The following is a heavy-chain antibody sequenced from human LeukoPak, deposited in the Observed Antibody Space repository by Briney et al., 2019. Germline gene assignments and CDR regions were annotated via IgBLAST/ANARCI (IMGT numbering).Heavy chain of an antibody. V-gene: IGHV3-30*18. J-gene: IGHJ6*02. CDR1: GFTFSSYG. CDR2: ISYDGSNK. Sequence: GGSLRLSCAASGFTFSSYGMHWVRQAPGKGLERVAVISYDGSNKYYADSVKGRFTISRDNSKNTLYLQMNSLRAEDTAVYYCAKDSTTHYYYGMDVWGQGTTVTVSS. CDR3: AKDSTTHYYYGMDV. D-gene: IGHD4-11*01.